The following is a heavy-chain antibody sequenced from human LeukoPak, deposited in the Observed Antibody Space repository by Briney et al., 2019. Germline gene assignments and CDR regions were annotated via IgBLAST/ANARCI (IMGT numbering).Heavy chain of an antibody. D-gene: IGHD3-22*01. V-gene: IGHV3-23*01. CDR3: ARGSTYYDSSGQVPFDY. J-gene: IGHJ4*02. CDR2: ISGGGDNT. CDR1: GFTFSSFA. Sequence: GGSLRLSCAPSGFTFSSFAMSWVRQAPGKGLEWVSAISGGGDNTYYADSVKGRFTISRDNAKNSLYLQMNSPRAEDTAVYYCARGSTYYDSSGQVPFDYWGQGTLVTVSS.